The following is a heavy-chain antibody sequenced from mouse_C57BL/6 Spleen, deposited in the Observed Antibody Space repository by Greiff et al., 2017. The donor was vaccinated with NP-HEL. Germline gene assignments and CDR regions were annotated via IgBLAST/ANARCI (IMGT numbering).Heavy chain of an antibody. CDR2: ISDGGSYT. D-gene: IGHD1-1*01. CDR1: GFTFSSYA. Sequence: EVQLVESGGGLVKPGGSLKLSCAASGFTFSSYAMSWVRQTPEKRLEWVATISDGGSYTYYPDNVKGRFTISRDNAKNNLYLQMSHLKSEDTAMYYCARDPVVGYFDVWGTGTTVTVSS. J-gene: IGHJ1*03. V-gene: IGHV5-4*01. CDR3: ARDPVVGYFDV.